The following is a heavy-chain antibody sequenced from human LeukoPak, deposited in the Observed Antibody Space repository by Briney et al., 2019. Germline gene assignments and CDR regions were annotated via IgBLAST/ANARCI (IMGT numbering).Heavy chain of an antibody. D-gene: IGHD2-2*01. CDR2: IYHSGST. Sequence: PSETLSLTCTVSGGSISSYYWSWIRQPPGKGPEWIGYIYHSGSTYYNPSLKSRVTISVDRSKNQFSLKLSSVTAADTAVYYCARVVCSSTSCYFDYWGQGTLVTVSS. CDR1: GGSISSYY. V-gene: IGHV4-59*12. J-gene: IGHJ4*02. CDR3: ARVVCSSTSCYFDY.